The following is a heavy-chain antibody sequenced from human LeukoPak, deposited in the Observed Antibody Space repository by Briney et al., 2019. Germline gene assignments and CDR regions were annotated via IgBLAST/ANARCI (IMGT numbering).Heavy chain of an antibody. Sequence: GRSLRLSCAAPGFTSSSYAMHWVRQAPGKGLEWVAVISYDGSNKYYADSVKGRFTISRDDSNNTVYLQMNSLRADDTAVYHCAKGGRRHYGDYVAFWGQGTLVTVSS. CDR1: GFTSSSYA. CDR2: ISYDGSNK. V-gene: IGHV3-30*04. J-gene: IGHJ4*02. D-gene: IGHD4-17*01. CDR3: AKGGRRHYGDYVAF.